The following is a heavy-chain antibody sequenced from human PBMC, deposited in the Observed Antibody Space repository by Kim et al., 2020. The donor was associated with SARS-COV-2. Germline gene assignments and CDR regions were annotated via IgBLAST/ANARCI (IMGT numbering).Heavy chain of an antibody. Sequence: ASVKVSCKASGYTFTGYYMHWVRQAPGQGLEWMGWINPNSGGTNYAQKFQGRVTMTRDTSISTAYMELSRLRSDDTAVYYCARAHYDILTGYSDYWGQGTLVTVSS. J-gene: IGHJ4*02. V-gene: IGHV1-2*02. CDR2: INPNSGGT. CDR3: ARAHYDILTGYSDY. CDR1: GYTFTGYY. D-gene: IGHD3-9*01.